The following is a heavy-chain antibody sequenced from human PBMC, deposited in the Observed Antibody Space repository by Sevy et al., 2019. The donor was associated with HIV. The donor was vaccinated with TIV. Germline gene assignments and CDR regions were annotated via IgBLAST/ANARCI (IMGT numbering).Heavy chain of an antibody. CDR2: ITGNGQKK. CDR1: GFVFEDFA. J-gene: IGHJ5*02. Sequence: GGSLRLSCVGSGFVFEDFAVHWVRRSPGKGLEWVSGITGNGQKKFYEGSVKGRFSISRDNARKSFYLQMNNMNFDDTAFYYCVRDMSPTLGTGNNWFDLWGQRTLITVSS. V-gene: IGHV3-9*01. CDR3: VRDMSPTLGTGNNWFDL.